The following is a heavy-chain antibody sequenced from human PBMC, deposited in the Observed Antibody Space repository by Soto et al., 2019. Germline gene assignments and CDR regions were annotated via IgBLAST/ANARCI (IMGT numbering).Heavy chain of an antibody. D-gene: IGHD2-15*01. Sequence: PGGSLRLSCAGSGFTFGGSYMSWIRRAPGKGLEWLSYISPGSRYPAYADSVKGRFTISRDNAKRSLYLQMMSLTAEDTAIYYCVRGGGGGLFDPWGQGTMVTVSS. V-gene: IGHV3-11*06. CDR3: VRGGGGGLFDP. CDR1: GFTFGGSY. CDR2: ISPGSRYP. J-gene: IGHJ5*02.